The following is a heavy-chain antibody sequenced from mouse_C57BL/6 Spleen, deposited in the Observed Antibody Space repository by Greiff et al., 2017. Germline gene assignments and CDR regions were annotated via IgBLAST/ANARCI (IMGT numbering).Heavy chain of an antibody. CDR1: GYTFTSYW. CDR2: IDPSDSYT. J-gene: IGHJ1*03. D-gene: IGHD6-1*01. CDR3: ARSSGYYDV. Sequence: VQLQQPGAELVMPGASVKLSCKASGYTFTSYWMHWVKQGPGQGLEWIGEIDPSDSYTHYNQKFQGKSTLTVDKSSSTAYMQLSSLTSEDSAVYYCARSSGYYDVWGTGTTVTVSS. V-gene: IGHV1-69*01.